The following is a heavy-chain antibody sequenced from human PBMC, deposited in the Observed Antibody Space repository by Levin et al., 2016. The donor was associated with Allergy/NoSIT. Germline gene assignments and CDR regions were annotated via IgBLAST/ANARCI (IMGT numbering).Heavy chain of an antibody. CDR2: IFYSGTT. Sequence: SETLSLTCTVSGASMSSRAYYWAWLRQPPGMGLEWIATIFYSGTTYYNLSLKSRATISVDTARNQFSLQVNSLTAADTAVYYCARSVSSSWSPYDFWGRGTLVTVSS. D-gene: IGHD6-13*01. CDR3: ARSVSSSWSPYDF. J-gene: IGHJ4*02. V-gene: IGHV4-39*01. CDR1: GASMSSRAYY.